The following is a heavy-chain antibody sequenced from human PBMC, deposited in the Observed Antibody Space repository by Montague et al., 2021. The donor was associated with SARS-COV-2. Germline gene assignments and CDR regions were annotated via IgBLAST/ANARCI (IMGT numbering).Heavy chain of an antibody. Sequence: SETLSLTCDFAGGSFRDYAWSWIRQPPGKRLEWIGYLSYSGRPIYNPSLESRVPISVDTSKNQFSLRLTSVIAADTAVYYCAGRLRQYTSGWYFDQWGQGTLVTVSA. CDR3: AGRLRQYTSGWYFDQ. CDR2: LSYSGRP. V-gene: IGHV4-59*08. D-gene: IGHD6-19*01. CDR1: GGSFRDYA. J-gene: IGHJ4*02.